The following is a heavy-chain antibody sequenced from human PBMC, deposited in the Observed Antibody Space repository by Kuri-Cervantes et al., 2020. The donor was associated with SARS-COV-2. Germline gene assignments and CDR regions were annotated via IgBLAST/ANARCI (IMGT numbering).Heavy chain of an antibody. CDR3: ARGDCSGGSCYGMDV. CDR2: IYYSGGT. J-gene: IGHJ6*02. D-gene: IGHD2-15*01. CDR1: GGSFSGYY. V-gene: IGHV4-59*01. Sequence: SETLSLTCAVYGGSFSGYYWSWIRQPPGKGLEWIGYIYYSGGTNYNPSLKSRVTISVDTSKNQFSLKLSSVTAADTAVYYCARGDCSGGSCYGMDVWGQGTTVTVSS.